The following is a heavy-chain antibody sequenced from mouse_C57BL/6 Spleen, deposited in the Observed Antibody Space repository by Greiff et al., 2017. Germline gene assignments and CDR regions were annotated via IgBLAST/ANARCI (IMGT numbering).Heavy chain of an antibody. Sequence: EVMLVESGGGLVQPGGSMKLSCAVSGFTFSDAWMDWVRQSPEKGLEWVAEIRNKANNHATYYAESVKGRFTISRDDYKSSVYLQINSLRAEDTGIYYCTSGAVYYFDYWGQGTTLTVSS. D-gene: IGHD6-1*01. CDR3: TSGAVYYFDY. CDR1: GFTFSDAW. V-gene: IGHV6-6*01. CDR2: IRNKANNHAT. J-gene: IGHJ2*01.